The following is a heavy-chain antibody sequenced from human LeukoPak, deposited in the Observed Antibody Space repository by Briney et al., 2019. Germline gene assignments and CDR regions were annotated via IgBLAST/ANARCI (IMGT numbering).Heavy chain of an antibody. J-gene: IGHJ4*02. CDR2: IYYNGNT. V-gene: IGHV4-34*01. Sequence: SETLSLTCAVYGGSFSGYYWSWIRQPPGKGLEWIGTIYYNGNTYYTPSLKSRVTISIDTSKNQFSLKLSSVTAADTAVYYCARIRPVAGTGYWGRGTLVTVSS. CDR1: GGSFSGYY. D-gene: IGHD6-19*01. CDR3: ARIRPVAGTGY.